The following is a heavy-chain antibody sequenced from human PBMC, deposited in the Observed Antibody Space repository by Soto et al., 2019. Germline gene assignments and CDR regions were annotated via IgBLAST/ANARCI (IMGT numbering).Heavy chain of an antibody. V-gene: IGHV3-21*01. J-gene: IGHJ3*02. CDR2: ISSSSSYI. D-gene: IGHD7-27*01. Sequence: GGSLRLSCAASGFTFSSYSMNWVRQAPGKGLEWVSSISSSSSYIYYADSVKGRSTISRDNAKNSLYLQMNSLRAEDTAVYYCARANKGDAFDIWGQGTMVTVSS. CDR1: GFTFSSYS. CDR3: ARANKGDAFDI.